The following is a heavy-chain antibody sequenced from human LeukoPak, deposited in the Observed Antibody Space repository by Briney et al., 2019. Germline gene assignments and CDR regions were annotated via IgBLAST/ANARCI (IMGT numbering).Heavy chain of an antibody. J-gene: IGHJ5*02. Sequence: ASVKVSFKASGYTFTSYDINWVRQATGQGLEWMGWMNPNSCNTGYAQKFQGRVTMTRNTSISTAYMELSSLRSEDTAVYYCARGRGVATKRDWFDPWGQGTLVTVSS. V-gene: IGHV1-8*01. CDR3: ARGRGVATKRDWFDP. CDR2: MNPNSCNT. D-gene: IGHD5-12*01. CDR1: GYTFTSYD.